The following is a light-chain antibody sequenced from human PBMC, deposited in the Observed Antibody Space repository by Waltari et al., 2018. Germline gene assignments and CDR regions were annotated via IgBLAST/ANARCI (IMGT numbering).Light chain of an antibody. CDR1: QSVGTY. CDR2: DAS. V-gene: IGKV3-11*01. CDR3: QQRSSWTPHT. J-gene: IGKJ2*01. Sequence: EIVFTQSPATLSLSPGATATLSCRASQSVGTYLAWYQQKPGQAPRLLIYDASNRATGIPDRFRGSGSGTDFTLTISSLEPEDFALYYCQQRSSWTPHTFGQGARLEIK.